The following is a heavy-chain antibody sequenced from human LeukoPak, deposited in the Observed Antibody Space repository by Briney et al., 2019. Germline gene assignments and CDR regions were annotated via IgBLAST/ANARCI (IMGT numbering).Heavy chain of an antibody. CDR1: GFTFSSYA. J-gene: IGHJ4*02. V-gene: IGHV3-30*04. CDR2: IACDGSNK. Sequence: GRSLRLSCASSGFTFSSYAMHWVRQAPVKGLEWLAVIACDGSNKYYADSVKCRFNISSDNSKNTLYLKMNSMRAEDTVFFYRQKTAYDILTGYYNFYFDYWGQGTLVTVSS. D-gene: IGHD3-9*01. CDR3: QKTAYDILTGYYNFYFDY.